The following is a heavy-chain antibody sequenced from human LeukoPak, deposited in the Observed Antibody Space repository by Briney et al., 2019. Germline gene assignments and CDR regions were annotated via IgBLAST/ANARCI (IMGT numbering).Heavy chain of an antibody. CDR3: ASAQLLYGSECPCYYMDV. D-gene: IGHD2-2*02. J-gene: IGHJ6*03. V-gene: IGHV3-30-3*01. CDR1: GFSFTTYA. CDR2: ISNDGSKK. Sequence: GGSLRLSCAASGFSFTTYAMHWVRQAPGKGLEWVAVISNDGSKKYYADSVKGRFTISRDNSKNTLYLQMSSLRPEDTAVYYCASAQLLYGSECPCYYMDVWGKGTTVTVSS.